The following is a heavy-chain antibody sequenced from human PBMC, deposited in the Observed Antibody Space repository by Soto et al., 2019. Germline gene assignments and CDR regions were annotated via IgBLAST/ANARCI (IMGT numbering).Heavy chain of an antibody. CDR2: ISAYNGNT. D-gene: IGHD3-9*01. V-gene: IGHV1-18*01. CDR3: ARERGDTILEEGSYWFDP. Sequence: QVQLVQSGAEVKKPGASVKVSCKASGYTFTSYGISWVRQAPGQGLEWMGWISAYNGNTNYAQKLQGRVTMTTDTATSTAYMELRSLRSDDTAVYYCARERGDTILEEGSYWFDPWGQGTLVTVSS. J-gene: IGHJ5*02. CDR1: GYTFTSYG.